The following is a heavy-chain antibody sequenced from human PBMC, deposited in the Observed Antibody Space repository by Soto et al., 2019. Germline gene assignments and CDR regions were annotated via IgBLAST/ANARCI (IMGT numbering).Heavy chain of an antibody. CDR1: GGSISSGGYY. V-gene: IGHV4-39*01. CDR3: ARHSLYYFDY. Sequence: SETLSLTCTVSGGSISSGGYYWSWIRQHPGKGLEWIGSIYYSGSTYYNPSLKSRVTISVDTSKNQFSLKLSSVTAADTAVYYCARHSLYYFDYWGQGTLVTVSS. CDR2: IYYSGST. J-gene: IGHJ4*02.